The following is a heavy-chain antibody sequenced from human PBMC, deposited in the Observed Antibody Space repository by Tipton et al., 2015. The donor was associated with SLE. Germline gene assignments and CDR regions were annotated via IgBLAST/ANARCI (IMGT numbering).Heavy chain of an antibody. Sequence: TLSLTCNVSGDSISSRNYYWDWIRQPPGKGLEWIGSLYYSVSTYYKPSLKSRVTISVDTSKNQFSLKLTSVTAADTAVYFCATSRPWGVITQYFHHWGRGTVVIVSS. J-gene: IGHJ1*01. CDR1: GDSISSRNYY. D-gene: IGHD3-10*01. CDR2: LYYSVST. V-gene: IGHV4-39*07. CDR3: ATSRPWGVITQYFHH.